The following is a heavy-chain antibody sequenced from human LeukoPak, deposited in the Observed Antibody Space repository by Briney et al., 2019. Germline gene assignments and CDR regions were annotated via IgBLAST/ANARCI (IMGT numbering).Heavy chain of an antibody. CDR2: IHPADSDT. CDR3: ASGYCSSTSCPVG. J-gene: IGHJ4*02. V-gene: IGHV5-51*01. CDR1: GHDFNDYW. D-gene: IGHD2-2*01. Sequence: GESLKISCKASGHDFNDYWIGWVRQMPGKGPEWMGIIHPADSDTVYSPAFSGQVTISTDSSTSTAHLQWISMEASDTAMYYCASGYCSSTSCPVGWGQGTLVTVSS.